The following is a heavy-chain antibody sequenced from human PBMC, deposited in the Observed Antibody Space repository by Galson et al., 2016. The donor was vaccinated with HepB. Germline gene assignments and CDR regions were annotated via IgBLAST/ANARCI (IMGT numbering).Heavy chain of an antibody. CDR3: ARESARTFYYDSSGYRWAFDI. CDR2: ITYDGSKK. V-gene: IGHV3-30-3*01. CDR1: GFTFSSYA. Sequence: SLRLSCAASGFTFSSYAMHWVRQAPDKGPEWVAGITYDGSKKYYADSVQGRFTISRDNSKNTLYLQMNSLRVEDTAMYYCARESARTFYYDSSGYRWAFDIWGQGTMVTVSS. J-gene: IGHJ3*02. D-gene: IGHD3-22*01.